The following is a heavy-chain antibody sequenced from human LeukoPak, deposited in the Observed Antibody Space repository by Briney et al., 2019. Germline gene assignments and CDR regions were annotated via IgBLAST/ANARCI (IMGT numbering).Heavy chain of an antibody. CDR3: ARGRYYGSGSYYRGAFDI. CDR1: GGSISSYY. CDR2: IYYSGST. D-gene: IGHD3-10*01. V-gene: IGHV4-59*01. Sequence: SETLSLTCTVSGGSISSYYWSWIRQPPGKGLEWIGYIYYSGSTNYNPSLKSRVTISVDTSKNQFSLKLSFVTAADTAVYYCARGRYYGSGSYYRGAFDIWGQGTMVTVSS. J-gene: IGHJ3*02.